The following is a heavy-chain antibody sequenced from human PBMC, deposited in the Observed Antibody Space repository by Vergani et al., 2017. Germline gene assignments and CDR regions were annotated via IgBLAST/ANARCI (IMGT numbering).Heavy chain of an antibody. Sequence: EVQLLESGGDLVQPGGSLRLSCAASGFTFNHYAMNWVRQAPGKGLEWVSGISGSGGSTYYAGSVKGRFTISRGSSKNTVYLQMNSLSAVDTAVYYCAKANPRNSGYDYLYYYHAMDVWGQGTTVTVSS. D-gene: IGHD5-12*01. V-gene: IGHV3-23*01. CDR2: ISGSGGST. CDR3: AKANPRNSGYDYLYYYHAMDV. J-gene: IGHJ6*02. CDR1: GFTFNHYA.